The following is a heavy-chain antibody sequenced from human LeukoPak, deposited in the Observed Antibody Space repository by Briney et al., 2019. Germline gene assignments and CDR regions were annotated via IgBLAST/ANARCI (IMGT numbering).Heavy chain of an antibody. CDR3: ARAGLVQHYYDSSGSYY. V-gene: IGHV3-7*01. D-gene: IGHD3-22*01. CDR2: IKQDGSEK. J-gene: IGHJ4*02. CDR1: GFTFSSYW. Sequence: PGGSLRLSCTASGFTFSSYWMSWVRQAPGKGLEWVANIKQDGSEKYYVDSVKGRFTISRDNAKNSLYLQMNSLRAEDTAVYYCARAGLVQHYYDSSGSYYWGQGTLVTVSS.